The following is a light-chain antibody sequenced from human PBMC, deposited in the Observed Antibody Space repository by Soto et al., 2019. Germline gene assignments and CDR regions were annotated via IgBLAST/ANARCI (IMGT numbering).Light chain of an antibody. V-gene: IGKV3D-20*02. CDR3: QQRGNWPS. Sequence: EIVMTQSPATLSVSPGERATLSCRASQSVSSNYFAWYQQKPGQAPRLLIYGVSSRPTGIPDRFSGSGSGTDFTLTISRLEPEDFAVYYCQQRGNWPSFGGGTKVDIK. CDR1: QSVSSNY. J-gene: IGKJ4*01. CDR2: GVS.